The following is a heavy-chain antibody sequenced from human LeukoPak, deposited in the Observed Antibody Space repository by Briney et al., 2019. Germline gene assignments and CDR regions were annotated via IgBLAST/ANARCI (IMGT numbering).Heavy chain of an antibody. Sequence: SETLSLTCTVSGGSISSSSYYWGWIRQPPGKGLEWIGSIYYSGRTYYNPSLKSRVTISVDTSKNQFSLKLSSVTASVTALYYCAITIVVVVAASNWFDPWGQGTLVTVSS. D-gene: IGHD2-15*01. J-gene: IGHJ5*02. V-gene: IGHV4-39*01. CDR1: GGSISSSSYY. CDR3: AITIVVVVAASNWFDP. CDR2: IYYSGRT.